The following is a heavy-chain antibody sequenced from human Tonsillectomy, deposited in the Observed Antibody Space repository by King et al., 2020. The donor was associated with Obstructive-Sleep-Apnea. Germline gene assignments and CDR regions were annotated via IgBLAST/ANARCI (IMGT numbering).Heavy chain of an antibody. D-gene: IGHD6-19*01. V-gene: IGHV4-39*07. J-gene: IGHJ4*02. CDR2: IYYSGRS. CDR3: ASIIAVAGRDYFDY. CDR1: GGTISSSRYY. Sequence: QLQESGPGLVKPSETLSLTCTVSGGTISSSRYYWVWIRQPPGMGLEWIGSIYYSGRSDYNPSLKSRVTISIDTSNNQFSLKLNSATAADTALYYCASIIAVAGRDYFDYWGQGTLVTVSS.